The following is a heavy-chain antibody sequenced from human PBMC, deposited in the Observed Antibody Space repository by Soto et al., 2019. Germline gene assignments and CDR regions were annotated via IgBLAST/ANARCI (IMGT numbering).Heavy chain of an antibody. CDR1: GDTRTDFS. D-gene: IGHD2-15*01. V-gene: IGHV1-3*01. J-gene: IGHJ6*02. CDR2: LSVGNGDT. Sequence: ASVKVSCKASGDTRTDFSMHWVRQAPGQRPEWMGWLSVGNGDTKYSQKFQGRVTITRDTSARTAYMELSNLRSEDTAVYYCATSEGDCGGGSCYNYFYYYGMGVWDQGPTVTVSS. CDR3: ATSEGDCGGGSCYNYFYYYGMGV.